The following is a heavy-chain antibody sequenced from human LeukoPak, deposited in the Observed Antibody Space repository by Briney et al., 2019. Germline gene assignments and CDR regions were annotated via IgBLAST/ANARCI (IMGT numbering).Heavy chain of an antibody. J-gene: IGHJ4*02. CDR3: AKDGARGAAKYYFDY. Sequence: GGSLRLSCAASGFTFNTYGMHWVRQAPGKGLEWVAVVASDGRDKKYADSVKGRFTITRDNSKNTLYLQMNSLRAEDTAVYYCAKDGARGAAKYYFDYWGQGTLVTVSS. V-gene: IGHV3-30*18. CDR1: GFTFNTYG. CDR2: VASDGRDK. D-gene: IGHD6-13*01.